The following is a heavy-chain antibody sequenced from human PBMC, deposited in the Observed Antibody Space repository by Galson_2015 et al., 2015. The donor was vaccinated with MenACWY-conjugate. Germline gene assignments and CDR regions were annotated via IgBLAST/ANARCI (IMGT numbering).Heavy chain of an antibody. CDR1: GFTFSTYW. Sequence: SLRLSCAASGFTFSTYWMNWVRQARGKGLVWVSRINSDGRSTSYADSVKGRFTISRDTATNTLYLHMNRLRAEDTAVYYCTRLGRNYRTPSLFDSWGQGTLVSVSS. D-gene: IGHD1-1*01. CDR2: INSDGRST. J-gene: IGHJ4*02. CDR3: TRLGRNYRTPSLFDS. V-gene: IGHV3-74*01.